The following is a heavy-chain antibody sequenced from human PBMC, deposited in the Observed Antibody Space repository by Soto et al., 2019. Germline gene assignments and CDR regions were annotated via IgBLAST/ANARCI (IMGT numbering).Heavy chain of an antibody. CDR2: ISGNNGNT. V-gene: IGHV1-18*01. CDR1: GYTFTNHG. D-gene: IGHD6-19*01. CDR3: ARDQGSGWYGKDSGMAV. J-gene: IGHJ6*02. Sequence: QVQLVQSGAEVKKPASSVKVSCKASGYTFTNHGISWVRQAPGQGLEWMGWISGNNGNTYHAQKFQGRVTMTVETSTSTTYVELRSLKSDDTAVYYCARDQGSGWYGKDSGMAVWCQGTTVTVSS.